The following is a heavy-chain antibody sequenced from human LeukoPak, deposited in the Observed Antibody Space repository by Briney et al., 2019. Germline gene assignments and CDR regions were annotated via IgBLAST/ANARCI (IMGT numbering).Heavy chain of an antibody. V-gene: IGHV1-69*04. J-gene: IGHJ3*02. Sequence: ASVKVSCKASGGTFSSYAISWVRQAPGQGLEWMGRIIPILGIANYAQKFQGRVTITADKSTSTAYMELSSLRSEDTAVYYCAREGTTVVTPGAFDIWGQGTMVTVSS. CDR2: IIPILGIA. CDR1: GGTFSSYA. D-gene: IGHD4-23*01. CDR3: AREGTTVVTPGAFDI.